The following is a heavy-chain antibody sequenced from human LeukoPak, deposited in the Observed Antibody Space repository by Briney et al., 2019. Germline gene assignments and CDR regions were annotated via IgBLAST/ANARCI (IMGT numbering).Heavy chain of an antibody. J-gene: IGHJ4*02. CDR3: ARDLDYSTGFDY. D-gene: IGHD4-11*01. CDR2: ISSTGTYI. CDR1: GFTFSSSTFGSYT. V-gene: IGHV3-21*01. Sequence: GGSLRLSCATSGFTFSSSTFGSYTMNWVRRAPGKGLEWVSSISSTGTYIYYTDSVKGRFTISRDIANSLLYLQMNSLRADDTAVYYCARDLDYSTGFDYWGQGTLVTVSS.